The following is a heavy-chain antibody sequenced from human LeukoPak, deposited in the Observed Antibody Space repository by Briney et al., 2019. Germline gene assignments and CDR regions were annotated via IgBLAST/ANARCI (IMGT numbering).Heavy chain of an antibody. V-gene: IGHV3-21*01. CDR3: ARGYGSGVYYYYGMDV. D-gene: IGHD3-10*01. J-gene: IGHJ6*02. CDR2: ISSSSYI. CDR1: GFTFSSYS. Sequence: KTGGSLRLSCAASGFTFSSYSMNWVRQAPGKGLEWVSSISSSSYIYYADSVKGRFTISRDNAKNSLYLQMNSLRAEDTAVYYCARGYGSGVYYYYGMDVWGQGTTVTVSS.